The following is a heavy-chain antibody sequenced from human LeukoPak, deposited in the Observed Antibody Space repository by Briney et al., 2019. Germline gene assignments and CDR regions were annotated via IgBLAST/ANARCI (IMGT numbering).Heavy chain of an antibody. V-gene: IGHV3-21*01. CDR2: ISSSSSYI. Sequence: GGSLRLSCAASGFTFSNAWMSWVRQAPGKGLEWVSSISSSSSYIYYADSVKGRFTISRDNAKNSLDLQMNSLRAEDTAVYYCARDSKALGEAFDIWGQGTMVTVSS. J-gene: IGHJ3*02. CDR1: GFTFSNAW. CDR3: ARDSKALGEAFDI.